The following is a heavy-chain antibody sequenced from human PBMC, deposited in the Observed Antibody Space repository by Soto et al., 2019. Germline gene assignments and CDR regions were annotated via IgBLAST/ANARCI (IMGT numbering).Heavy chain of an antibody. J-gene: IGHJ4*02. Sequence: GESLKISCKASGYTFSNYWIGWVRQMPGKGLEWMGIIYPADSNTKYSPSFQGQVTISADKSISTAYLQWSSLKASDTAIYYCAKLRFCSGDTCYSGADYWGQGTLVTVSS. CDR2: IYPADSNT. D-gene: IGHD2-15*01. CDR3: AKLRFCSGDTCYSGADY. CDR1: GYTFSNYW. V-gene: IGHV5-51*01.